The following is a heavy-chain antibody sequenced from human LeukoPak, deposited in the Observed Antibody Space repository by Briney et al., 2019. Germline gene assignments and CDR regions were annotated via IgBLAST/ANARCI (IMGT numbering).Heavy chain of an antibody. V-gene: IGHV3-48*03. Sequence: GGSLRLSCATSGFTFSSYEMNWVRQAPGKGLEWVSYISSSGSLIYYADSVRGRFTISRDNAKNSLYLQMNSLRAEDTADYYCARFDYWGQGILVTVSS. CDR3: ARFDY. CDR1: GFTFSSYE. J-gene: IGHJ4*02. CDR2: ISSSGSLI.